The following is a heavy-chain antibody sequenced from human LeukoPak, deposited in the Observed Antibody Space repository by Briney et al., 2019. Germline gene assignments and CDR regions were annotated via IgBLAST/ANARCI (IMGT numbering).Heavy chain of an antibody. J-gene: IGHJ3*02. CDR1: GFTFRSYG. V-gene: IGHV3-33*01. D-gene: IGHD3-10*01. CDR2: IWYDGSNK. CDR3: ARDPYGSGSTSFDI. Sequence: GGSLRLSCAASGFTFRSYGMHWVRQAPGKGLEWVAVIWYDGSNKYYADSVKGRFIISRDNSKNTLYLQVNSLRAEDTAVYYCARDPYGSGSTSFDIWGQGSMVTVSS.